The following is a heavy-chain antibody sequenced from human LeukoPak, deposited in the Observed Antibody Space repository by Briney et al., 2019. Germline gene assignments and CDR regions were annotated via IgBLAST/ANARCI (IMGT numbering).Heavy chain of an antibody. CDR3: AKDSVYDFWSGYIDY. CDR1: GFTFSSYG. J-gene: IGHJ4*02. Sequence: GGSLRLSCAASGFTFSSYGMHWVRQAPGKGLEWVAFIRYDGSNKCYADSVKGRFTISRDNSKNTLYLQMNSLRAEDTAVYYCAKDSVYDFWSGYIDYWGQGTLVTVSS. D-gene: IGHD3-3*01. V-gene: IGHV3-30*02. CDR2: IRYDGSNK.